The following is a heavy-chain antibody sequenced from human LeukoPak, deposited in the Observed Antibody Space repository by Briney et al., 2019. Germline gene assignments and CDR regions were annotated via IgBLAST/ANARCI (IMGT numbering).Heavy chain of an antibody. CDR2: IYYSGST. J-gene: IGHJ5*02. CDR3: ARHVRGWELSWFDP. V-gene: IGHV4-39*01. Sequence: SETLSLTCTVSGGSISSSSYYWGWIRQPPGKGLEWIGSIYYSGSTYYNPSLKSRVTISVDTSKNQFSLKLSSVTAADTAVYYCARHVRGWELSWFDPWGQGTLVTASS. CDR1: GGSISSSSYY. D-gene: IGHD1-26*01.